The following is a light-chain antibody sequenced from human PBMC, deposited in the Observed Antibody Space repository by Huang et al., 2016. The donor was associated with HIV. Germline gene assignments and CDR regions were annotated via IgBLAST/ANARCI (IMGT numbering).Light chain of an antibody. CDR1: QPVSNDY. J-gene: IGKJ1*01. CDR2: AAS. Sequence: EIVLTQSPGTLSLSPGQRLTLSCRASQPVSNDYLAWYQQKPGQAPRLLIYAASTRAAGIPDRFSGSGSATDFILTVSRLEPEDSAVYYCQQYALSPWTFGHGTKVEI. CDR3: QQYALSPWT. V-gene: IGKV3-20*01.